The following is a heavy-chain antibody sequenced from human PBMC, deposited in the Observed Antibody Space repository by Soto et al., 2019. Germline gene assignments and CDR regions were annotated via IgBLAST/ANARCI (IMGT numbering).Heavy chain of an antibody. D-gene: IGHD4-17*01. CDR2: IKTKTDGGAT. CDR3: TTDRPSRLRKPRV. CDR1: GLTFSDAY. V-gene: IGHV3-15*01. Sequence: EGQLVESGGGLVKRGGSLKLSCEGSGLTFSDAYMSWVRQAPGKGLEWVGRIKTKTDGGATEYAAPVKGRFNISRDDSKNTLYVEMNSLKTEDTAVYYCTTDRPSRLRKPRVWGQGTLVTVSS. J-gene: IGHJ4*02.